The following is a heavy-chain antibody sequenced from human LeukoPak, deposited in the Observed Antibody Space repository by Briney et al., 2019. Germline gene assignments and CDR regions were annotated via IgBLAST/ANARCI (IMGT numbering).Heavy chain of an antibody. V-gene: IGHV3-23*01. J-gene: IGHJ4*02. CDR2: ISGDAHST. CDR3: TRGGGFYYYGSEY. Sequence: GGSLTLSCAASGFTFRDFDMSWVRQAPGKGLEWVSAISGDAHSTYYADSLKGRFTISRDNAKNSLYLQMNSLRAEDTAVYYCTRGGGFYYYGSEYWGQGTLVTVSS. CDR1: GFTFRDFD. D-gene: IGHD3-10*01.